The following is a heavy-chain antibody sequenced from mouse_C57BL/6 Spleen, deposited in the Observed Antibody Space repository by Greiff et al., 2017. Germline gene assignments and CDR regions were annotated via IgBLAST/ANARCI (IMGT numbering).Heavy chain of an antibody. Sequence: EVKVVESGGGLVKPGGSLKLSCAASGFTFSDYGMHWVRQAPEKGLEWVAYISSGSSTIYYADTVKGRFTISRDNAKNTLFLQMTSLRSEDTAMYYCARPIYYDLYYFDYWGQGTTLTVSS. D-gene: IGHD2-4*01. CDR1: GFTFSDYG. V-gene: IGHV5-17*01. CDR3: ARPIYYDLYYFDY. J-gene: IGHJ2*01. CDR2: ISSGSSTI.